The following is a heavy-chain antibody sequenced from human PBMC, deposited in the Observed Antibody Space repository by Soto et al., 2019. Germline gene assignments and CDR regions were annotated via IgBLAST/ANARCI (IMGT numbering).Heavy chain of an antibody. V-gene: IGHV3-33*01. CDR1: GFTFSSYS. CDR2: IWYDGSNK. CDR3: VRDIGRSDDYDSSGPFDS. Sequence: QVQLVESGGGVVQPGRSLRLSCTASGFTFSSYSMHWVRQAPGKGLEWVAIIWYDGSNKYYADSVKGRFTISRDNSMNTLYLQMDSLRAEDTSVYYCVRDIGRSDDYDSSGPFDSWGQGTLVTVSS. D-gene: IGHD3-22*01. J-gene: IGHJ4*02.